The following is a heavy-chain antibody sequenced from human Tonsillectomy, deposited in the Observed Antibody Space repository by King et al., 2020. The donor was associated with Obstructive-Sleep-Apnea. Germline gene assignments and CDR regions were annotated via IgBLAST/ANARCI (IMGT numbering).Heavy chain of an antibody. V-gene: IGHV4-30-4*01. Sequence: QLQESGPGLVKPSQTLSLTCTVSGGSISSGDYYWSWIRQPPGKGLEWIGYIYYSGSTYYNPSLKSRVTISLDTSKNQFSLKLSSVTAADTAVYYCARGIIWFGELRWFDPWGQGTLVTDSS. CDR3: ARGIIWFGELRWFDP. D-gene: IGHD3-10*01. CDR1: GGSISSGDYY. CDR2: IYYSGST. J-gene: IGHJ5*02.